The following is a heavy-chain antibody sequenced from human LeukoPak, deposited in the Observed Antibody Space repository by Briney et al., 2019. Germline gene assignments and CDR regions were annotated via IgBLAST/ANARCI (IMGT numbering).Heavy chain of an antibody. V-gene: IGHV4-30-2*01. Sequence: SQTLSLTCTVSGGSISSGGYYWSWIRQPPGKGLEWIGYIYHSGSTYYNPSLKSRVTISVDRSKNQFSLKLSSVTAAGTAVYYCARGRELSGFDPWGQGTLVTVSS. CDR2: IYHSGST. J-gene: IGHJ5*02. D-gene: IGHD1-26*01. CDR3: ARGRELSGFDP. CDR1: GGSISSGGYY.